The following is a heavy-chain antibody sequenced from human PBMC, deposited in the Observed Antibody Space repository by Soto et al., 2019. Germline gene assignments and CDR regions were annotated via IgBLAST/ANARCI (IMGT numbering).Heavy chain of an antibody. Sequence: SETLSLTCSVSGGFVSSSSYSWGWIRQSPGKGLEWIGTIYSSENTYYNPSLLSRLSMSLDTSGNHFSLRLTSVTVADTAVYYCAVHRATPGAALSNWFGPWGQGSLVTVSS. CDR2: IYSSENT. J-gene: IGHJ5*02. CDR1: GGFVSSSSYS. D-gene: IGHD1-26*01. CDR3: AVHRATPGAALSNWFGP. V-gene: IGHV4-39*07.